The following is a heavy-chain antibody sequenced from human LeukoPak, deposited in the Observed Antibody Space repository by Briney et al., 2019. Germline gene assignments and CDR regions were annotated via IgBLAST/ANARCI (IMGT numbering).Heavy chain of an antibody. J-gene: IGHJ4*02. D-gene: IGHD3-22*01. Sequence: PSETLSLTCTVSGGSISSSSYYWGWIRQPPGKGLEWIGSIYYSGSTYYNPSLKSRVTISVDTSKNQFSLKLSSVTAADTAVYYCASHAADYYYDSSGYYYFDYWGQGTLVTVSS. CDR2: IYYSGST. CDR3: ASHAADYYYDSSGYYYFDY. V-gene: IGHV4-39*01. CDR1: GGSISSSSYY.